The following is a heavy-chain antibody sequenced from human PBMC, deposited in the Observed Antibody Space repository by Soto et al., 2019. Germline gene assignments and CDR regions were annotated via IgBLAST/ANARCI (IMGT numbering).Heavy chain of an antibody. CDR3: VRHLYSGESSGYYGY. D-gene: IGHD3-22*01. J-gene: IGHJ4*02. Sequence: SETLSLTCTVSDGSISRSTFYWGWIRQPPGKGLEWIGSVHYTGSTYYNPSLKSRVTMSVDSSKNHLSLKVSSVTAADTAVYYCVRHLYSGESSGYYGYWGQGALVTVSS. CDR2: VHYTGST. V-gene: IGHV4-39*01. CDR1: DGSISRSTFY.